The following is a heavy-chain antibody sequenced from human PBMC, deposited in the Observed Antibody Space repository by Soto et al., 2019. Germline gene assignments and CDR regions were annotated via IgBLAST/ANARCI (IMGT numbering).Heavy chain of an antibody. CDR1: GGTFGIYA. CDR3: AGSLYSSSWYHSGNSYYYYGMDV. Sequence: QVQLVQSGAEVKKPGYSVKVSCKASGGTFGIYAITWVRQAPGQGLEWMGGIIAVSDIVNYTQKLQGRVTSTEDESTNTADMDLSSLRSEDTSVYYCAGSLYSSSWYHSGNSYYYYGMDVWGQGTTVTVSS. D-gene: IGHD6-13*01. J-gene: IGHJ6*01. CDR2: IIAVSDIV. V-gene: IGHV1-69*12.